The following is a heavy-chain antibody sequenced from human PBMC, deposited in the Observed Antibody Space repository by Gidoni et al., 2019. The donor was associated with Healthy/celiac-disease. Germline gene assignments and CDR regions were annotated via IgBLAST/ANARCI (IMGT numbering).Heavy chain of an antibody. J-gene: IGHJ4*02. CDR3: AHRRDGYNIFDY. CDR1: GFSPSTSGVG. V-gene: IGHV2-5*01. D-gene: IGHD5-12*01. CDR2: IYWNDDK. Sequence: QITLKESGPTLVKPTQTLTLTCTFSGFSPSTSGVGVGWIRQPPGKALEWLALIYWNDDKRYSPSLKSRLTITKDTSKNQVVLTMTNMDPVDTATYYCAHRRDGYNIFDYWGQGTLVTVSS.